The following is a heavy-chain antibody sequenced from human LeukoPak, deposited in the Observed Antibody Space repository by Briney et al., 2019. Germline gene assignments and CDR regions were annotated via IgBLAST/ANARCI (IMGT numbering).Heavy chain of an antibody. J-gene: IGHJ6*03. CDR1: GGSISSSSYY. CDR2: IYYSGST. V-gene: IGHV4-39*07. Sequence: SETLSLTCTVSGGSISSSSYYWGWIRQPPGKGLEWIGSIYYSGSTYYNPSLKSRVTISVDTSKNQFSLKLSSMTAADTAVYYCARVSFGSGYYCYMDVWGKGTTVTVSS. CDR3: ARVSFGSGYYCYMDV. D-gene: IGHD3-10*01.